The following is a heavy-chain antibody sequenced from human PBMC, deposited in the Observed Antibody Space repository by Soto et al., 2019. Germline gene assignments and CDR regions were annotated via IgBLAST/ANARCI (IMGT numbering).Heavy chain of an antibody. V-gene: IGHV3-30-3*01. CDR1: GFTFGSYA. CDR2: ISYDGSNK. D-gene: IGHD6-19*01. Sequence: GGSLRLSCAASGFTFGSYATHWVRQAPGKGLEWVAVISYDGSNKYYADSVKGRFTISRDNSKNTLYLQMNSLRAEDTAVYYCASEAVAEPYYFDYWGQGTLVTVSS. J-gene: IGHJ4*02. CDR3: ASEAVAEPYYFDY.